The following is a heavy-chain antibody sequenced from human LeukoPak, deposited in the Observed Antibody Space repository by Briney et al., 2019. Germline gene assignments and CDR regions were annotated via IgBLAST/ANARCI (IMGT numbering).Heavy chain of an antibody. V-gene: IGHV3-30*19. CDR3: AKDDGSSWYGFFAY. Sequence: PGGSLRLSCAASGFTFSSYGMHWVRQAPGKGLEWVAVISYDGSNKYYADSVKGRFTISRDNSKNTLYLQMNSLRAEDTAVYYCAKDDGSSWYGFFAYWGQGTLVIVSS. CDR1: GFTFSSYG. J-gene: IGHJ4*02. CDR2: ISYDGSNK. D-gene: IGHD6-13*01.